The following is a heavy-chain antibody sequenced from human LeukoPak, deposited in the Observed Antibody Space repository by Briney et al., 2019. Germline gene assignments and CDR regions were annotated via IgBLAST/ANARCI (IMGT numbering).Heavy chain of an antibody. CDR3: AKDQTDFWSGYYDY. Sequence: GGSLRLSCAASGFTFSSYAMSWVRQAPGKGLEWVSATSGRVIITYYADTVKGRINISRSNTKNTLYLQMNRLRDDDTAVYYCAKDQTDFWSGYYDYWGQGSLVTVSS. V-gene: IGHV3-23*01. CDR2: TSGRVIIT. J-gene: IGHJ4*02. CDR1: GFTFSSYA. D-gene: IGHD3-3*01.